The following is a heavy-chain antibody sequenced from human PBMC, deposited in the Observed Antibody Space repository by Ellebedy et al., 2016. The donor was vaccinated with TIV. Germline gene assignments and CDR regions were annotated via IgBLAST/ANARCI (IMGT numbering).Heavy chain of an antibody. CDR1: GFTFSSYG. D-gene: IGHD3-10*01. Sequence: GGSLRLXXAVSGFTFSSYGMHWVRQAPGKGLEWVAVISYDGSAKYYADSVKGRFTISRDNSKDTLYLQMSSLRAEDTAVYYCAKPLSSGSYPFDYWGQGTPVTVSS. CDR2: ISYDGSAK. CDR3: AKPLSSGSYPFDY. J-gene: IGHJ4*02. V-gene: IGHV3-30*18.